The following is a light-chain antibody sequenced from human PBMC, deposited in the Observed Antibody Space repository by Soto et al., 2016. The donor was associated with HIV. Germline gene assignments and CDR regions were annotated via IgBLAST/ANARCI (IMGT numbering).Light chain of an antibody. CDR1: ALPKQY. V-gene: IGLV3-25*03. CDR3: QSTDSSGTFYV. Sequence: SYELTQPPSVSVSPGQTARITCSGDALPKQYAYWYQQKPGQAPMLVIYKDSERPSGIPERFSGSSSGTTVTLTISGVQAEDEADYYCQSTDSSGTFYVFGTGTKATVL. J-gene: IGLJ1*01. CDR2: KDS.